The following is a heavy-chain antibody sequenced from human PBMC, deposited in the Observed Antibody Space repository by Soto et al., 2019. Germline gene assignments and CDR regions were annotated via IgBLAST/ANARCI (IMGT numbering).Heavy chain of an antibody. V-gene: IGHV3-48*01. CDR2: ISSSRSTI. D-gene: IGHD3-22*01. Sequence: EVQLVESGGGLVQPGGSLRLSCAASGFTFSSYSMNWVRQAPGKGLAWVSYISSSRSTIYYADSVKGRFTISRDNAKNSLYLQMNSLRAEDTAVYYCARGAYYYDSSGLSYWGQGTLVTVSS. CDR3: ARGAYYYDSSGLSY. CDR1: GFTFSSYS. J-gene: IGHJ4*02.